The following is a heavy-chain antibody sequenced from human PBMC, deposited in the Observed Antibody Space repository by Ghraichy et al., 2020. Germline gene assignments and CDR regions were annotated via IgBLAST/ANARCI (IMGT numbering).Heavy chain of an antibody. CDR3: ASHSFDTAMVPTFDY. CDR1: GGSISSSSYY. J-gene: IGHJ4*02. Sequence: SETLSLTCTVSGGSISSSSYYWGWIRQPPGKGLEWIGSIYYSGSTYYNPSLKSRVTISVDTSKNQFSLKLSSVTAADTAVYYCASHSFDTAMVPTFDYWGQGTLVTVSS. V-gene: IGHV4-39*01. CDR2: IYYSGST. D-gene: IGHD5-18*01.